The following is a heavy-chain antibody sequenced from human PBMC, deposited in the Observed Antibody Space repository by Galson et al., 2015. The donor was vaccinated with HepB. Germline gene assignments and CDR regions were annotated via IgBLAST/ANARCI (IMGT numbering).Heavy chain of an antibody. Sequence: SLRLSCAASGFTFSSYAMSWVRQAPGKGLEWVSAISGSGGTTYYADSVKGRFTISRDNSKNTLYLQMNSPRAEDTAVYYCAKESIYDSSGYWAPGAFDIWGQGTVVTVSS. J-gene: IGHJ3*02. V-gene: IGHV3-23*01. CDR1: GFTFSSYA. D-gene: IGHD3-22*01. CDR3: AKESIYDSSGYWAPGAFDI. CDR2: ISGSGGTT.